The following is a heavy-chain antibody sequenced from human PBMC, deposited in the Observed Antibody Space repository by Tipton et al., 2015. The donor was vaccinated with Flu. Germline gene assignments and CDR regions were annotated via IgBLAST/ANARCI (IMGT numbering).Heavy chain of an antibody. CDR2: IYSGGST. CDR3: ARESYGGNSGSFDY. V-gene: IGHV3-53*01. CDR1: GFAVSSNY. D-gene: IGHD4-23*01. J-gene: IGHJ4*02. Sequence: QLVQSGGGLIQPGGSLRLSRAASGFAVSSNYMSWVRQAPGKGLEWVSVIYSGGSTYYADSVKGRFTISRDNSKNTLYLQINSLRAEDTAVYYCARESYGGNSGSFDYWGQGTLATVSS.